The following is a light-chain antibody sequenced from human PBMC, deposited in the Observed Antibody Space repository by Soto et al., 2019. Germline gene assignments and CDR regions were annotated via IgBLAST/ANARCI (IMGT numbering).Light chain of an antibody. V-gene: IGLV2-18*02. J-gene: IGLJ2*01. CDR1: IDDVTAYYR. CDR2: DVS. CDR3: SSFTTIGTVI. Sequence: QSALTQPPSVSGSPGQSVTISCSGTIDDVTAYYRVSWYQQTPGTAPKLMIYDVSNRPSGVPDRFSGSKSGNTASLTISGLQPEDEANYFCSSFTTIGTVIFGGGTKVTVL.